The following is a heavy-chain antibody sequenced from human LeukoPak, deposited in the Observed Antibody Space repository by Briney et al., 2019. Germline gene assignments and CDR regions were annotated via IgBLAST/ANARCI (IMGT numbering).Heavy chain of an antibody. J-gene: IGHJ6*02. D-gene: IGHD2-2*01. V-gene: IGHV4-61*02. CDR3: ARVRGGYCSSTSCRYYYYYGMDV. CDR2: IYTSGST. CDR1: GGSISSGGYS. Sequence: SETLSLTCAVSGGSISSGGYSWSWIRQPAGKGLEWIGRIYTSGSTNYNPSLKSRVTMSVDTSKNQFSLKLSPVTAADTAVYYCARVRGGYCSSTSCRYYYYYGMDVWGQGTTVTVSS.